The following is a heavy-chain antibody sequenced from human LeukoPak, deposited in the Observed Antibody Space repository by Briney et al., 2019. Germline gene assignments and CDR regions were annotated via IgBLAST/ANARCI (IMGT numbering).Heavy chain of an antibody. Sequence: PSETLSLSCGVSGCTISSYYWSWVRQPPGKGLEWIADIYYSGSTMYYASLYSRVTISSDTSKYQFSLTLTTVSPADSAVCYCARHPNSGFDHWGQGTLVTVSS. CDR3: ARHPNSGFDH. CDR2: IYYSGST. D-gene: IGHD6-19*01. V-gene: IGHV4-59*08. J-gene: IGHJ4*02. CDR1: GCTISSYY.